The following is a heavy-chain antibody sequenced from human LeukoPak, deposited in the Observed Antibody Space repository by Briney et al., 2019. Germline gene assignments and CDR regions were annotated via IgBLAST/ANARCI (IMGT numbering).Heavy chain of an antibody. J-gene: IGHJ4*02. D-gene: IGHD4-17*01. Sequence: ASVKVSCKTSGYTFTSYYIHWVRQAPGQGLEWMGIINPSGGSTSYAQKFQGRVTMTRDTSTSTVYMYLSSLRSEDTAVYYCARDSLYGVVDYWGQGTLVTVSS. CDR2: INPSGGST. CDR1: GYTFTSYY. V-gene: IGHV1-46*01. CDR3: ARDSLYGVVDY.